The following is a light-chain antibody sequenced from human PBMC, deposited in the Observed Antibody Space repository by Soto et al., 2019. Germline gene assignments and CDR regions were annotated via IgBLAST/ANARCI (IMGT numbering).Light chain of an antibody. CDR1: QSVSSNY. CDR3: LQYGGLPRT. CDR2: GAS. J-gene: IGKJ1*01. Sequence: EIVLTQSPGTLSLSPGEIATLSCRATQSVSSNYLAWYQQKSGQAPRLLIYGASSRATGIPDRFSGGGSGTDFTLTITRLEPEDFAVYFCLQYGGLPRTLGQGTKVDI. V-gene: IGKV3-20*01.